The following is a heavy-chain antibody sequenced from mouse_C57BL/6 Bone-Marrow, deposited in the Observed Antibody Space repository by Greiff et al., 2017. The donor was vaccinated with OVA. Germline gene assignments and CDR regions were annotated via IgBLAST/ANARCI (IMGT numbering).Heavy chain of an antibody. V-gene: IGHV5-6*01. D-gene: IGHD2-1*01. CDR2: ISSGGSYT. Sequence: EVMLVESGGDLVKPGGSLTLSCAASGFTFSSYGMSWVRQTPDKRLEWVANISSGGSYTYYPDSVKGRFTISRDNAKNTLYLQMSSLKSEDTAMYYCARHTGYYGNPYYAMDYWGQGTSVTVSS. J-gene: IGHJ4*01. CDR3: ARHTGYYGNPYYAMDY. CDR1: GFTFSSYG.